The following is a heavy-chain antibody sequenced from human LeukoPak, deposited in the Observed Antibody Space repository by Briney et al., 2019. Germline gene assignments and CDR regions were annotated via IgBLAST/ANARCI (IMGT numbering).Heavy chain of an antibody. D-gene: IGHD5-24*01. J-gene: IGHJ4*02. V-gene: IGHV4-61*09. CDR1: GVSMSSGSDY. CDR3: GRAGGWVNDYNVIDN. CDR2: VYTSGST. Sequence: SETVSLTCSVSGVSMSSGSDYWSGLRQPAGKGLEWFGNVYTSGSTHDNPALKSRVTISVDTSKNQFSLKLTSVAAADTDVYCCGRAGGWVNDYNVIDNWGQGTLVTVSS.